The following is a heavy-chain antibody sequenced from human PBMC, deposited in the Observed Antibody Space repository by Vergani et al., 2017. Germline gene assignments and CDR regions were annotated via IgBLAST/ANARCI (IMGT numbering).Heavy chain of an antibody. J-gene: IGHJ6*02. CDR1: GYSFTSYW. CDR3: ASSIQWLVRDYYYYGMDV. D-gene: IGHD6-19*01. Sequence: EVQLVLSGAEVKKPGDSLRLSCKVSGYSFTSYWISWVRQMPGKGLEWMGRIDPSDSYTNYSPSFQGHVTISADKSISTAYLQWSSLKASDTAMYYCASSIQWLVRDYYYYGMDVWGQGTTVTVSS. CDR2: IDPSDSYT. V-gene: IGHV5-10-1*03.